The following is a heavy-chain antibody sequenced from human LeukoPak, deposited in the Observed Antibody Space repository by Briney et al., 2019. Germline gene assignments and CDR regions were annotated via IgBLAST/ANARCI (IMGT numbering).Heavy chain of an antibody. CDR1: GFTFSSYA. J-gene: IGHJ4*01. D-gene: IGHD6-19*01. CDR3: AKALAVANYFDI. CDR2: IIGSASRT. Sequence: GGSLRLSCAASGFTFSSYAMSWVRQAPGKGLEWVAAIIGSASRTSYADSVRGRFTISRDNSKNTLCLQMNSLRAEDTAIYYCAKALAVANYFDIWGHGTLVTVSS. V-gene: IGHV3-23*01.